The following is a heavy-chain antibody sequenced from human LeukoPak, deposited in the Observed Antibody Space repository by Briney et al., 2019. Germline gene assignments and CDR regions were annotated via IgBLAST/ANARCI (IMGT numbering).Heavy chain of an antibody. V-gene: IGHV3-7*01. CDR2: INQDGSQK. CDR1: GFTLSSFC. J-gene: IGHJ4*02. CDR3: ARDRGEWSFDY. Sequence: QTGGSLRLSCATSGFTLSSFCMSWVRQAPGKGLEWVADINQDGSQKYYRDSVKGRFTISRDNAKNSLYLQMNSLRAEDTAVYYCARDRGEWSFDYWGQGNLVTASS. D-gene: IGHD3-16*01.